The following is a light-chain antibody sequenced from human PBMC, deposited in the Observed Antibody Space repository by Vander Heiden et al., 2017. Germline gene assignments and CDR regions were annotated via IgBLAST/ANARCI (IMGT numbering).Light chain of an antibody. J-gene: IGKJ5*01. CDR3: QLYGSAPAIT. Sequence: VLPQSPGTLSVSPGERATLSQRASQSVSSSYVAWYQQKPGQAPRLLIEGATSRATGTPDRFSGSGSGTDFTLTISRLEPEDFAVYYCQLYGSAPAITFGQGTRLEIK. CDR1: QSVSSSY. V-gene: IGKV3-20*01. CDR2: GAT.